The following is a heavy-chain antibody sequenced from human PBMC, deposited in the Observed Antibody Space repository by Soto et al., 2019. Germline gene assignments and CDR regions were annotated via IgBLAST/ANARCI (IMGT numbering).Heavy chain of an antibody. CDR3: MGHGWHTPRIIEY. J-gene: IGHJ4*02. V-gene: IGHV3-7*02. D-gene: IGHD2-15*01. CDR1: GFPFTRFC. CDR2: IKPDGSEK. Sequence: EMQLVESGGGLVQPGGSLRLSCAASGFPFTRFCMSWVRQAPGKGLEWVANIKPDGSEKNYVDSVKGRFTISRDNAENLLYLQMNSLRAEDPAIYYCMGHGWHTPRIIEYWGQGTLVSGS.